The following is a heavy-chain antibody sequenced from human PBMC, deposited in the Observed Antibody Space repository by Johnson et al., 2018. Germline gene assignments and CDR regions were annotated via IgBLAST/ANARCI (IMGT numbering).Heavy chain of an antibody. CDR3: AKDCSRGQGIPCYLEY. CDR2: ISDSGSST. Sequence: VQLVESGGGLVQPGGSLGLSCAASGFTFSNYAMSWVRQAPGKGLEWVSAISDSGSSTYYADSVTGRFTVSSDNSKNTLYLQMNSLRAEDTAVYYCAKDCSRGQGIPCYLEYWGQGTLVTVSS. D-gene: IGHD5-18*01. V-gene: IGHV3-23*04. CDR1: GFTFSNYA. J-gene: IGHJ4*02.